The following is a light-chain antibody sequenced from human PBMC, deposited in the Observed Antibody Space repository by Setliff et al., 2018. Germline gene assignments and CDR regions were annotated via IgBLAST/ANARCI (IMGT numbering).Light chain of an antibody. J-gene: IGLJ2*01. CDR2: EFI. V-gene: IGLV2-14*03. Sequence: QSALTQPAAVSGSPGQSVAISCSGSSSDVGGYDFVSWYQQHPGKAPKLLIYEFIKRPSGVSDRFSGSKSGNTASLTISGLQAEDEADYYCLSYTSETTHALFGGGTK. CDR1: SSDVGGYDF. CDR3: LSYTSETTHAL.